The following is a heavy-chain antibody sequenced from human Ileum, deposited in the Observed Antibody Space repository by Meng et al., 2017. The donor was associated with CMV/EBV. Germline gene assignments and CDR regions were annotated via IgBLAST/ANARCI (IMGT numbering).Heavy chain of an antibody. J-gene: IGHJ4*02. CDR1: GFIFSDSD. D-gene: IGHD5-12*01. V-gene: IGHV3-48*03. CDR3: VRLHVDDFYS. CDR2: MTGVTNIK. Sequence: GESLKISCVASGFIFSDSDMIWVRQVPGKGLEWVAYMTGVTNIKYYEDSVKGRFIISRDNAKSSLYLQMNDLRAEDTAVYYCVRLHVDDFYSWGQGALVTVSS.